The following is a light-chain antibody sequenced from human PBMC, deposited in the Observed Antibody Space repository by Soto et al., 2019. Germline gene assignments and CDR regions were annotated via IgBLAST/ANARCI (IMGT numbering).Light chain of an antibody. CDR1: QRVSTSY. Sequence: EIVLTQSPGTLSLSPGERATLSCRASQRVSTSYVAWYQQKFGQAPRLLIYDAFSRATGIPDRFSASGSGTNFPLTISRLEPEDFAVYYCQQYKTFGQGTQVDIK. CDR2: DAF. J-gene: IGKJ1*01. V-gene: IGKV3-20*01. CDR3: QQYKT.